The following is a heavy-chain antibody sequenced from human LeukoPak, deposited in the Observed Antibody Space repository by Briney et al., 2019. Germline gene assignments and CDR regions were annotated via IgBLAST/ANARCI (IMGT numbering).Heavy chain of an antibody. Sequence: RGSLRLSCAASGFTVSSNYMSWVRQAPGKGLEWVSVIYSGGSTYYADSVKGRFTISRDNSKNTLYLQMNSLRAEDTAVYYCARDMGSFGMDVWGKGTTVTVSS. V-gene: IGHV3-53*01. CDR3: ARDMGSFGMDV. J-gene: IGHJ6*04. D-gene: IGHD3-10*01. CDR2: IYSGGST. CDR1: GFTVSSNY.